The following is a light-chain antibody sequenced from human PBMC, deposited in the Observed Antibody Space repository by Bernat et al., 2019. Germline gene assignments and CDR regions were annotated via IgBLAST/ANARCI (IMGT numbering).Light chain of an antibody. Sequence: QSALTQPRSVSGSPGQSVTISCTGTSSDVGAYKYVSWYKQNPGEAPKLLIYDVSDRPSGVPDRVSASTSGNSASLTISGLQAEDEADYYCCSYAGTFWVFGGGTKLTVL. CDR1: SSDVGAYKY. V-gene: IGLV2-11*01. J-gene: IGLJ3*02. CDR2: DVS. CDR3: CSYAGTFWV.